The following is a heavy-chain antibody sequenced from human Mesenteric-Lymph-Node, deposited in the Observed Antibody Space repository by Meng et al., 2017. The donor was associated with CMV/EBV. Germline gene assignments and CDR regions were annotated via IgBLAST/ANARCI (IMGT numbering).Heavy chain of an antibody. Sequence: GGSLRLSCAASGFTFSSYGMHWVRQAPGKGLEWVAFIGYDGSDKYYADSVKGRFTISRDNSKNTLYLQMNSLRAEDTAVYYCARSKYFDYWGQGTLVTVSS. CDR2: IGYDGSDK. CDR3: ARSKYFDY. CDR1: GFTFSSYG. J-gene: IGHJ4*02. V-gene: IGHV3-33*01.